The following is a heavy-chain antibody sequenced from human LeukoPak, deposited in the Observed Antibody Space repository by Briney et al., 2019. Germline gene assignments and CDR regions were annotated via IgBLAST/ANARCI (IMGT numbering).Heavy chain of an antibody. J-gene: IGHJ4*02. D-gene: IGHD5-12*01. V-gene: IGHV5-51*01. CDR1: GYSFTTYW. CDR2: IYPGDSDT. Sequence: KGGESLKISCKASGYSFTTYWIGWVRQMPGKGLEWMGIIYPGDSDTRYSPSFQGQVTISADKSISTAYLQWSSLKASDTAMYYCARQGYSGYDYSDYWGQGTLVTVSS. CDR3: ARQGYSGYDYSDY.